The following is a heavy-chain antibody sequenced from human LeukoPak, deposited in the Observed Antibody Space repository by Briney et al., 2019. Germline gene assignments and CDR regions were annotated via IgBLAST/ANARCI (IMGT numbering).Heavy chain of an antibody. Sequence: KPGGSLRLSCAASGFTFSDYYMSWIRQAPGKGLEWVSYISSSGSTIYYADSVKGRFTISRDNAKNSLYLQMNSLRAEDTAVYYCARGRDLGAIVGATYDYFDYWGQGTLVTVSS. J-gene: IGHJ4*02. CDR3: ARGRDLGAIVGATYDYFDY. V-gene: IGHV3-11*01. D-gene: IGHD1-26*01. CDR2: ISSSGSTI. CDR1: GFTFSDYY.